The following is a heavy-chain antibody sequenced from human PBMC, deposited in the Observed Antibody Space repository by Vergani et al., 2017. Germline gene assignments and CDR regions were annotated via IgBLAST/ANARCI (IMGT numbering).Heavy chain of an antibody. D-gene: IGHD2-15*01. CDR2: IYYSGST. CDR3: ARYTPPATYFDD. Sequence: QVQLQESGPGLVKPSQSLSLTCTVPGGSISSGGYYWSWIRQHPGKGLEWIGYIYYSGSTYYNPSLKSRVTISVDTSKNQFSLKLSSVTAADTAVYYCARYTPPATYFDDWGQGTLVTVSS. V-gene: IGHV4-31*03. CDR1: GGSISSGGYY. J-gene: IGHJ4*02.